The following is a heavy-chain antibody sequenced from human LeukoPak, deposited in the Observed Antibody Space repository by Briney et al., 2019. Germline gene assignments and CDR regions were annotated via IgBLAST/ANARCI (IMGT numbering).Heavy chain of an antibody. CDR2: IKQDGSEK. D-gene: IGHD2-21*02. CDR3: ARDRPRDLAYCGGDCYSPYYFDY. CDR1: GFTFSSYW. V-gene: IGHV3-7*01. Sequence: GGSLRLSCAASGFTFSSYWMSWVRQAPGKGLEWAANIKQDGSEKYYVDSVKGRFTISRDNAKNSLYLRMNSLRAEDTAVYYCARDRPRDLAYCGGDCYSPYYFDYWGQGTLVTVSS. J-gene: IGHJ4*02.